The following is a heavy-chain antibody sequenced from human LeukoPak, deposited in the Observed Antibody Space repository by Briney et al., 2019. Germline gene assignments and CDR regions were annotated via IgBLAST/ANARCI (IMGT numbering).Heavy chain of an antibody. V-gene: IGHV4-59*11. J-gene: IGHJ4*02. CDR2: IYYSGST. D-gene: IGHD5-24*01. Sequence: SETLSLTCIVSGGSISSRYWSWIRQPPGKGLEWIGYIYYSGSTNYNPSLKSRVTISVDTSKNQFSLKLSSVTAADTAVYYCASTGRDGYNYRDYWGQGTLVTVSS. CDR3: ASTGRDGYNYRDY. CDR1: GGSISSRY.